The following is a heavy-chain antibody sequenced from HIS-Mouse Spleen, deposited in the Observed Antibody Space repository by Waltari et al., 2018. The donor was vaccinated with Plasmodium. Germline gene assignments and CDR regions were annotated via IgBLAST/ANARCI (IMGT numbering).Heavy chain of an antibody. Sequence: QVQLQQWGAGLLKPSETLSLTCAVYGGSFSGYYWSWIRQPPGKGLEWIGEINHCGSTDYNTSLKSRVTISVDTSKNQFSLKLSSVTAADTAVYYCARGRVLGTSSGYFDLWGRGTLVTVSS. J-gene: IGHJ2*01. CDR1: GGSFSGYY. CDR2: INHCGST. CDR3: ARGRVLGTSSGYFDL. V-gene: IGHV4-34*01. D-gene: IGHD3-10*01.